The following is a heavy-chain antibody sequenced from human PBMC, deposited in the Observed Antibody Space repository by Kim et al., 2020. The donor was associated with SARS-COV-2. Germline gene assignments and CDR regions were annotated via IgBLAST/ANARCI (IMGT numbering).Heavy chain of an antibody. V-gene: IGHV3-23*01. CDR1: GFTFTNYA. J-gene: IGHJ3*02. D-gene: IGHD3-3*01. Sequence: GGSLRLSCAASGFTFTNYAMSWVRQAPGKGLEWVSTISGSGDVTYCADSVKGRFTISRDNSKNTVYLQMKSLRAEDTALYYCAKFLEGGGRAFDIWGQGTMVTISS. CDR3: AKFLEGGGRAFDI. CDR2: ISGSGDVT.